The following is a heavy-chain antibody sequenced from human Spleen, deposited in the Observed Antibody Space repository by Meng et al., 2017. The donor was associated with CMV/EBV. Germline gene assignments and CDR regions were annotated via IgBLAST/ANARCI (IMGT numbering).Heavy chain of an antibody. CDR3: AREFLHSGVYYAFDY. D-gene: IGHD3-22*01. J-gene: IGHJ4*02. V-gene: IGHV4-34*01. Sequence: VYGVSFSGYYLSWIRQSPGKGLEWIGEINNSGSTNYIPSLRSRVTISLDTSNKQVSLRLTSVTAADTAVYYCAREFLHSGVYYAFDYWGQGALVTVSS. CDR2: INNSGST. CDR1: GVSFSGYY.